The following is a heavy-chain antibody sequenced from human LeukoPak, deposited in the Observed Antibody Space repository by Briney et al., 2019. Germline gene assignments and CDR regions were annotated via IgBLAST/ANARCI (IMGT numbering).Heavy chain of an antibody. V-gene: IGHV3-30*02. D-gene: IGHD3-10*01. CDR1: GFTFSSYG. J-gene: IGHJ4*02. CDR2: IRYDGSTK. CDR3: AKINPYGSGISDY. Sequence: AGGSLRLSCAASGFTFSSYGMSWVRQAPGKGLEWVAFIRYDGSTKYYADSVKGRFTISRDNSKNTLDLQMNSLRVEDTAVYYCAKINPYGSGISDYWGQGTLVTVSS.